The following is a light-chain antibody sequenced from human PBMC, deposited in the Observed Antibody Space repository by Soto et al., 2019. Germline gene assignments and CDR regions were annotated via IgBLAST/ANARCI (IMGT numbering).Light chain of an antibody. CDR3: QQYNSYPWT. CDR1: QSITSW. V-gene: IGKV1-5*03. Sequence: DIQMTQSPSTLSASLGDRVTITCRASQSITSWLAWYQQKPGKAPKLLIYKASFLESGVPSRFSGSGSGTEFTLTISSLQPDDFATYYGQQYNSYPWTFGQGTKVEI. J-gene: IGKJ1*01. CDR2: KAS.